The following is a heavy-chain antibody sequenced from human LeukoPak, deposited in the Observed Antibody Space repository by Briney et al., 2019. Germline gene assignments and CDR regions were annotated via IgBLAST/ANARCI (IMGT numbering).Heavy chain of an antibody. D-gene: IGHD4-23*01. CDR2: SNDSGGT. J-gene: IGHJ3*02. Sequence: PSETLSLTCAVYGGTFSGYYWSWIRQPPGKRLEWVGESNDSGGTNYNPSLKSRVTISADKSKNQVSLKLTSVTAADTAVYYCARLRWGAFDIWGQGTMVTVSS. CDR1: GGTFSGYY. CDR3: ARLRWGAFDI. V-gene: IGHV4-34*08.